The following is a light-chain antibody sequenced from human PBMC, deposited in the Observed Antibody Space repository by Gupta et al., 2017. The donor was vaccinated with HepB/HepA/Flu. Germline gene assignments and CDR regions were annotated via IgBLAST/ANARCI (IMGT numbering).Light chain of an antibody. J-gene: IGLJ1*01. V-gene: IGLV2-23*02. CDR2: EVR. CDR3: CSYAGSSTFY. CDR1: SSDVGSYNL. Sequence: QSALTQPAPVSGSPGPSITISCTGTSSDVGSYNLVSWYQQHPGKAPKLMIYEVRKRPSGVSNRFSGSKSGNTASLTISGLQAEDEADYYCCSYAGSSTFYFGTGTKVTVL.